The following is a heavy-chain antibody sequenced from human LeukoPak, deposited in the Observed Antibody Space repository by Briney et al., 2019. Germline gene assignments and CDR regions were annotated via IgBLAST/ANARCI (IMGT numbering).Heavy chain of an antibody. D-gene: IGHD6-19*01. V-gene: IGHV1-18*01. Sequence: ASVKVSCKASGYTFSTYAISWVRQAPGQGLEWMGWISVYNGDAKYPQKFQGRVTMSTDTSTGTAYMELRSLRSDDTAVYYCARYAQDSNGWYYFDYWGQGTLVSVSS. CDR1: GYTFSTYA. J-gene: IGHJ4*02. CDR2: ISVYNGDA. CDR3: ARYAQDSNGWYYFDY.